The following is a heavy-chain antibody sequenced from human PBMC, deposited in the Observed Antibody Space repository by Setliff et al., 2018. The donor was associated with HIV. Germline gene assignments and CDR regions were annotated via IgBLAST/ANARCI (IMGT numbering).Heavy chain of an antibody. CDR3: ASRWPAMREFDY. J-gene: IGHJ4*02. V-gene: IGHV4-61*02. D-gene: IGHD2-2*01. CDR2: IYTSGST. CDR1: VGSVSSGNHY. Sequence: SETLSLTCTVSVGSVSSGNHYWSWIRQPAGKGLEWIGRIYTSGSTNYNPSLKSRVTISVDTSRNQFSLRLNSVTAADTAVYYCASRWPAMREFDYWGQGTLVTVSS.